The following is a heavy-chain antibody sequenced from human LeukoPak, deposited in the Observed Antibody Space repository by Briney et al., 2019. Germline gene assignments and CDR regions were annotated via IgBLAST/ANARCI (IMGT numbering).Heavy chain of an antibody. J-gene: IGHJ4*02. CDR3: ARSQGIAAAGTY. CDR1: GGSISNSSYY. CDR2: IYYSGST. Sequence: PSETLSLTCTVSGGSISNSSYYWGWIRQPPGTGLEWIGSIYYSGSTYYNPSLKSRVTISVDTSKNQFSLKLSSVTAADTAVYYCARSQGIAAAGTYWGQGTLVTVSS. D-gene: IGHD6-13*01. V-gene: IGHV4-39*01.